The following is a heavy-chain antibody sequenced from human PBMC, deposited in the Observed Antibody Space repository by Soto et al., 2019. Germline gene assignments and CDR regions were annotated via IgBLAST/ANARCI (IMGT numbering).Heavy chain of an antibody. D-gene: IGHD6-19*01. CDR2: IYYSGST. Sequence: QVQLQESGPGLVKPSETLSLTCTVSGGSVSSGSYYWSWIRQPPGKGLEWIGYIYYSGSTNYNPSLRSRITRSVDTSKNYYFLKLRSVTAAEVVVAYCARYQLNSSGWLVVGFDPWGHGPLVTVSS. CDR1: GGSVSSGSYY. V-gene: IGHV4-61*01. CDR3: ARYQLNSSGWLVVGFDP. J-gene: IGHJ5*02.